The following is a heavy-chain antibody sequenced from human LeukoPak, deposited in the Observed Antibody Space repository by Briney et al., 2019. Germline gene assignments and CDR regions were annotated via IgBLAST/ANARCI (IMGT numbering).Heavy chain of an antibody. CDR1: GFTFSGYE. CDR2: ISGKGGVI. D-gene: IGHD3-10*01. V-gene: IGHV3-48*03. Sequence: GGSLRLSCAASGFTFSGYEMNWVRQDPGKGLEWVSYISGKGGVIYYGESVKGRFTISRDNTKNSLFLQMDSLRAEDTAVYYCARGFPPYGLWGPGTTVIVSS. J-gene: IGHJ6*02. CDR3: ARGFPPYGL.